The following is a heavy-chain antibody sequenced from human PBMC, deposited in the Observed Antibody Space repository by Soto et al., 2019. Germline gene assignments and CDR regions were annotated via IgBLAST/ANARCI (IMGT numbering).Heavy chain of an antibody. CDR3: ARGYCSSTSCRNWFDP. CDR2: IIPIFGTA. Sequence: ASVKVSCKASGGTFSSYAISWVRQAPGQGLEWMGGIIPIFGTANYAQKFQGRVTITADESTSTAYMELSSLRSEDTAVYYCARGYCSSTSCRNWFDPWGQGTLVTSPQ. V-gene: IGHV1-69*13. CDR1: GGTFSSYA. D-gene: IGHD2-2*01. J-gene: IGHJ5*02.